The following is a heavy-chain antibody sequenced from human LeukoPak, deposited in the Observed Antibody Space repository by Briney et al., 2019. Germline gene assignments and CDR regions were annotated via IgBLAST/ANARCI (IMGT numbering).Heavy chain of an antibody. J-gene: IGHJ4*02. CDR1: GGSISSGSYY. CDR2: IYTSGST. V-gene: IGHV4-61*02. D-gene: IGHD6-13*01. Sequence: SETLSLTCTVSGGSISSGSYYWSWIRQPAGKGLEWIGRIYTSGSTNYNPSLKSRVTISVDTSKNQFSLTLSSVTAADTAVYYCASSHIAAAGTARLDYWGQGTLVTVSS. CDR3: ASSHIAAAGTARLDY.